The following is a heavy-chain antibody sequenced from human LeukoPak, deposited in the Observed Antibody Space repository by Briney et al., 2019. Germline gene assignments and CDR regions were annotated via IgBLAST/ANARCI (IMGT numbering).Heavy chain of an antibody. D-gene: IGHD3-3*01. Sequence: GESLKISCKGSGYSFTSYWIGWVRQMPGKGLEWMGIIYPGDSDTRYSPSFQGQVTISADKSISTAYLQWSSLKASDTAMYYCARLTTDYDFWSGYIVYWGQGTLVTVSS. J-gene: IGHJ4*02. V-gene: IGHV5-51*01. CDR3: ARLTTDYDFWSGYIVY. CDR2: IYPGDSDT. CDR1: GYSFTSYW.